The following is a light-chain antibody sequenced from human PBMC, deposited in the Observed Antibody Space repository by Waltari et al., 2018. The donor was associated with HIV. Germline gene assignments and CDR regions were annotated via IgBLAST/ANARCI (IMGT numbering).Light chain of an antibody. CDR3: QQYGSARRT. CDR2: GAS. CDR1: QSVAGNA. Sequence: ELVLPQSPGTLSLSPGERATLSCRASQSVAGNALAWYQHKPGQAPRLLIFGASSRVTGIPDRFSGSGSGTDFSLTISRLQPEDFAVYYCQQYGSARRTFGGGTKVESK. V-gene: IGKV3-20*01. J-gene: IGKJ4*01.